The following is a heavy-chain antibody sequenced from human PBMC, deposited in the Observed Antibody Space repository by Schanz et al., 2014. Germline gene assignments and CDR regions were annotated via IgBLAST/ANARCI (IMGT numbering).Heavy chain of an antibody. D-gene: IGHD2-21*01. Sequence: EVQLVESEGGLVKPGGSLRLSCAASGFTFSSYSMNWVRQAPGKGLEWVSSISSSSSYIYYADSVKGRFTISRDNAKTSLYLHMNSLRDEDTAVYYCARVVRLAYCGGDCYSGGYFDLWGRGTLVTVSS. CDR3: ARVVRLAYCGGDCYSGGYFDL. J-gene: IGHJ2*01. CDR2: ISSSSSYI. V-gene: IGHV3-21*01. CDR1: GFTFSSYS.